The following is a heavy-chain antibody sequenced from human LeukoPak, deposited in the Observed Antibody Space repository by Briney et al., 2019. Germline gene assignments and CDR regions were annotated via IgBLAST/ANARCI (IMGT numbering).Heavy chain of an antibody. CDR2: INPRSGAT. CDR1: GYTFTGYY. Sequence: GASVKVSCKASGYTFTGYYIHWVRQAPGQGLEWMVWINPRSGATTYTQNFQGRVTMTRDMAISTAYMELSRLRSDDTGVYFCARGQLIRGYYYMDVWDRGTTVTVSS. J-gene: IGHJ6*03. D-gene: IGHD3-22*01. CDR3: ARGQLIRGYYYMDV. V-gene: IGHV1-2*02.